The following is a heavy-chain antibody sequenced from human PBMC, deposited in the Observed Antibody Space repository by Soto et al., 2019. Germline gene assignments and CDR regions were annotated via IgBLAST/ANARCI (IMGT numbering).Heavy chain of an antibody. D-gene: IGHD6-6*01. CDR2: LSAYNGNT. Sequence: ASVKVSCNASGYTFTSYGISWVRQAPGQGLEWMGWLSAYNGNTNYAQKLQGRVTMTTDTSASTAYMELRSLRSDDTAVYYCARGEGMAARHDGYDIWGRGTMVTVSS. CDR3: ARGEGMAARHDGYDI. V-gene: IGHV1-18*01. CDR1: GYTFTSYG. J-gene: IGHJ3*02.